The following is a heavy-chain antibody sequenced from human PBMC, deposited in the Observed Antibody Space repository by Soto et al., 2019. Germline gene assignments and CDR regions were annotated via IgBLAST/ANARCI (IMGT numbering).Heavy chain of an antibody. J-gene: IGHJ4*02. Sequence: QITLKESGPTLVKPTQTLTLTCTFSGFSLSTSGVGVGWIRQPPGKALEWLALIYWDDDKRYSPSLRSRLTIPKATSKNQVVLTMTSLEPVDTAPYYCAHTRRYSCSGGSCYPFDYWGQGTLVTVSS. D-gene: IGHD2-15*01. CDR3: AHTRRYSCSGGSCYPFDY. V-gene: IGHV2-5*02. CDR1: GFSLSTSGVG. CDR2: IYWDDDK.